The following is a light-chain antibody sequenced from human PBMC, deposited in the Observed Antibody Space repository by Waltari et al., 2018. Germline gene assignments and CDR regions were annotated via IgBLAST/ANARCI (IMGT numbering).Light chain of an antibody. Sequence: DLVMTQSPESLAGSLGGRATITCNSSQSVLHSSHNKNYFAWYQQKPGQPPNLLIYWASTRKSGVPDRFSGSGSGTDFTLTISSLQAEDVAVYYCQQFQSHLRTFGQGTKVEIK. CDR3: QQFQSHLRT. CDR2: WAS. CDR1: QSVLHSSHNKNY. J-gene: IGKJ1*01. V-gene: IGKV4-1*01.